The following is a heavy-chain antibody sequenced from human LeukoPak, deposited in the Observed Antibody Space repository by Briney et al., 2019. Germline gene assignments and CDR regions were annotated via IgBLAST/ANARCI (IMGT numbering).Heavy chain of an antibody. CDR3: AKDRGYSGYSYPDY. Sequence: GGSLRLSCAGSGFTFSDFWMTWVRQAPGKGLEWVSAISGSGGSTYYADSVKGRFTISRDNSKNTLYLQMNSLRAEDTAVYYCAKDRGYSGYSYPDYWGQGTLVTVSS. CDR1: GFTFSDFW. J-gene: IGHJ4*02. V-gene: IGHV3-23*01. CDR2: ISGSGGST. D-gene: IGHD5-12*01.